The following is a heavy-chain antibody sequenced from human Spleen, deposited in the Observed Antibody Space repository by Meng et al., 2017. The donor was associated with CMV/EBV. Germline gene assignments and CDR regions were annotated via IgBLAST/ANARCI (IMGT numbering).Heavy chain of an antibody. CDR1: GFTFSNYA. V-gene: IGHV3-23*01. D-gene: IGHD3-10*01. Sequence: GESLKISCAASGFTFSNYAMSWVRQAPGKGLEWVSAISGSGGSTYYADSVKGRFTISRDNSKNTLYLQMNSLRAEDTALYYCARVLYYGSGSRMDVWGQGTTVTVSS. CDR2: ISGSGGST. J-gene: IGHJ6*02. CDR3: ARVLYYGSGSRMDV.